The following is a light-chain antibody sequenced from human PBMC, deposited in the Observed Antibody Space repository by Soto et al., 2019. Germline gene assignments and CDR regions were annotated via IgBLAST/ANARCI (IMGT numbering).Light chain of an antibody. CDR2: EIS. J-gene: IGLJ2*01. Sequence: QSALTQPASVSGSPGQSITISCTGTSSDVGGNDDVSWYQHHPGKAPNLIFYEISHRPSGVSNRSSGSRAATTASLTLSGLQAEDEAAYYCSSYTTGSRMIFGGGTKLTVL. CDR3: SSYTTGSRMI. CDR1: SSDVGGNDD. V-gene: IGLV2-14*01.